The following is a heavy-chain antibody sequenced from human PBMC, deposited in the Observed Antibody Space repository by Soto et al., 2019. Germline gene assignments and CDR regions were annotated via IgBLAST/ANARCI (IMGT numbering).Heavy chain of an antibody. V-gene: IGHV3-48*03. CDR2: ISSSGSTI. D-gene: IGHD3-3*01. J-gene: IGHJ6*02. CDR1: GFTFSSYE. Sequence: GGSLRLSCAASGFTFSSYEMNWVRQAPGKGLEWVSYISSSGSTIYYADSVKGRFTISRDNAKNSLYLQMNSLRAEDTAVYYCARDSTYYDFWSGYYGMDVWGQGTTVTVSS. CDR3: ARDSTYYDFWSGYYGMDV.